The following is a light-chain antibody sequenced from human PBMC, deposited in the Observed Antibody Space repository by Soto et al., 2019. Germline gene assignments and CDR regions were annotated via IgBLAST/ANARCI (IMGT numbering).Light chain of an antibody. CDR2: KAS. J-gene: IGKJ1*01. CDR1: QSIRSW. V-gene: IGKV1-5*03. Sequence: DIQMTQSPSTLSASVGDRVTITCRASQSIRSWLAWYQQKPGKAPKLLIYKASSLESGVPSRFSGSGSGTEFTLTISSLQPDDFATYYCQQYNSLACTFGQGTKVEIK. CDR3: QQYNSLACT.